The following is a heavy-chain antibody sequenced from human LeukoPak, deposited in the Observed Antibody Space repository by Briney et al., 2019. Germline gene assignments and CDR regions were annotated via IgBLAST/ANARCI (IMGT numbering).Heavy chain of an antibody. CDR1: GFTFSSYW. J-gene: IGHJ4*02. Sequence: PGGSLRLSCAASGFTFSSYWMSWVRQAPGKGLEWVANIKQDGSEKYYVDFVKGRFTISRDNAKNSLYLQMNSLRAEDTAVYYCAREGVAGSFDYWGQGTLVTVSS. V-gene: IGHV3-7*01. CDR2: IKQDGSEK. CDR3: AREGVAGSFDY. D-gene: IGHD6-19*01.